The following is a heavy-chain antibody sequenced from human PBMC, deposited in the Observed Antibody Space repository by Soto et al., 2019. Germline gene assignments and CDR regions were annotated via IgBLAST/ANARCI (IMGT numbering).Heavy chain of an antibody. J-gene: IGHJ3*02. CDR1: GYTFTRYY. CDR2: INPSGGST. Sequence: ASVKLSCKASGYTFTRYYMHWVRQAPGQGLEWMGIINPSGGSTSYAQKFQGRVTMTRDTSTSTVYMELSSLRSEDTAVYYCARELTPNYYDRVGVDDPFDIWG. D-gene: IGHD3-22*01. CDR3: ARELTPNYYDRVGVDDPFDI. V-gene: IGHV1-46*03.